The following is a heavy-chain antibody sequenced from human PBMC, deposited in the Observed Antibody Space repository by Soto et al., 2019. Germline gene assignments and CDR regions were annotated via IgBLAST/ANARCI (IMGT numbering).Heavy chain of an antibody. CDR1: DGSISRYF. CDR3: ARHHCTRGSCYYLDY. CDR2: INYSGST. D-gene: IGHD2-15*01. Sequence: QVQLQESGPGLVKPSETLSLTCTVSDGSISRYFWSWIRQPPGKGPEWIGYINYSGSTNYNPSLKSRVTISLDTSKTKFSLKLTSVTAADTAVYYCARHHCTRGSCYYLDYWGQGTLVTVSS. V-gene: IGHV4-59*01. J-gene: IGHJ4*02.